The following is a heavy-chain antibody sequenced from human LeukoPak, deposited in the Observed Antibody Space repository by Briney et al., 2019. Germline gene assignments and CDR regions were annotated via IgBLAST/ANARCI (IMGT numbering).Heavy chain of an antibody. J-gene: IGHJ6*02. D-gene: IGHD2-15*01. V-gene: IGHV3-9*01. CDR2: ISWNSGSI. CDR1: GFTFDDYA. Sequence: PGRSLRLSCAASGFTFDDYAMHWVRQAPGKGLEWVSGISWNSGSIGYAGSVKGRFTISRDTAKNSLYLQMNSLRAADTALYYCAKDIGMGYYYYYGMDVWGQGTTVTVSS. CDR3: AKDIGMGYYYYYGMDV.